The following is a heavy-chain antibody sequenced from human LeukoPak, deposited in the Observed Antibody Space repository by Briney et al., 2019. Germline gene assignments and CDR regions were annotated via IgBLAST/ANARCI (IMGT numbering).Heavy chain of an antibody. Sequence: PGGSLRLSCAASGFTFSSYEMNWVRQAPGKGLEWVGRIKSKTDGGTTDYAAPVKGRFTISRDDSKNTLYLQMNSLKTEDTAVYYCTTEAYYDILTANWFDYWGQGTLVTVSS. D-gene: IGHD3-9*01. CDR3: TTEAYYDILTANWFDY. V-gene: IGHV3-15*01. CDR1: GFTFSSYE. J-gene: IGHJ5*01. CDR2: IKSKTDGGTT.